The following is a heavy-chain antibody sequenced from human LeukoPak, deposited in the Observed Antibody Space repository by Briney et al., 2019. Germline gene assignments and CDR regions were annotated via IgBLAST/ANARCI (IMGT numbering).Heavy chain of an antibody. CDR1: GFTFSSYG. V-gene: IGHV3-23*01. D-gene: IGHD2-15*01. Sequence: GGSLRLSCAASGFTFSSYGMSWVRQAPGKGLEWVSAISGSGGSTYYADSLKGRFTISRDNAKNSLYLQMNSLRAEDTAIYYCARDTAYGIEVVLAATHAFDIWGQGTMVTVSS. J-gene: IGHJ3*02. CDR2: ISGSGGST. CDR3: ARDTAYGIEVVLAATHAFDI.